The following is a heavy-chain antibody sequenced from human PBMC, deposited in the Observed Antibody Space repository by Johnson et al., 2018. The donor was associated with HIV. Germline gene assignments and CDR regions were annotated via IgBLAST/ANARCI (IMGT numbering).Heavy chain of an antibody. CDR1: GFTFTNYG. J-gene: IGHJ3*02. CDR2: IYSGGIT. D-gene: IGHD3-16*01. CDR3: ARRGRRADDAFDI. Sequence: QVQLVESGGGLVQPGGSLRLSCAASGFTFTNYGMHWVRQAPGKGLEWVSLIYSGGITYYADSVKGRFTISRDNSKNTLYLQMNSLRAEDTAVYDCARRGRRADDAFDIWGQGTMVTVSS. V-gene: IGHV3-NL1*01.